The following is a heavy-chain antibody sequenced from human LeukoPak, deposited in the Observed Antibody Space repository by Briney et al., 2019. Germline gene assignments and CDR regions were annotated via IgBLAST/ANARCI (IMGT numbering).Heavy chain of an antibody. CDR1: GFTFTSYG. Sequence: ASVKVSCKASGFTFTSYGISWVRQAPGQGLEWMGWINPNSGGTNYAQKLQGRVTMTTDTSTSTAYMELRSLRSDDTAVYYCARGGYLGRGSSSWYGLFDYWGQGTLVTVSS. D-gene: IGHD6-13*01. J-gene: IGHJ4*02. CDR2: INPNSGGT. V-gene: IGHV1-18*01. CDR3: ARGGYLGRGSSSWYGLFDY.